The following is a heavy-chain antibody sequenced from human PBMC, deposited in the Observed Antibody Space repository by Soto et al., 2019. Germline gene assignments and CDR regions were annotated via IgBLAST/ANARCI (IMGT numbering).Heavy chain of an antibody. J-gene: IGHJ4*02. D-gene: IGHD4-17*01. V-gene: IGHV4-34*01. CDR1: GGSFSGYY. CDR3: ARDADDYGDQKGAIG. Sequence: QVQLQQWGAGLLKPSETLSLTCAVYGGSFSGYYWSWIRQPPGKGLEWIGEINHSGSTNYNPSLKSRVTISVETSKNEFSLKLSSVTAADTAVYYCARDADDYGDQKGAIGWGQGTLVTVSS. CDR2: INHSGST.